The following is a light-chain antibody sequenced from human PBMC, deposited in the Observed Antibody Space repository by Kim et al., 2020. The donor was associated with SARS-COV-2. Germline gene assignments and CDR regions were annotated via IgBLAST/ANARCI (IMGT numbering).Light chain of an antibody. Sequence: SASVGARVTITCRASQSISSYLNWYQQKPGKAPKLLIYAASSLQSGVPSRFSGSGSGTDFTLTISSLQPEDFATYYCQQSYSTLTFGGGTKVDIK. J-gene: IGKJ4*01. CDR1: QSISSY. CDR2: AAS. V-gene: IGKV1-39*01. CDR3: QQSYSTLT.